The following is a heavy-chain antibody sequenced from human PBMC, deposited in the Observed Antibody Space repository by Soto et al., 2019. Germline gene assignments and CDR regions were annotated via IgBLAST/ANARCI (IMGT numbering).Heavy chain of an antibody. CDR3: TTTPVLRFDAFDI. J-gene: IGHJ3*02. CDR1: GFTFSNAW. Sequence: GSLRLSCAASGFTFSNAWMSWVRQAPGKGLEWVGRIKSKTDGGTTDYAAPVKGRFTISRDDSKNTLYLQMNSLKTDDTAVYYCTTTPVLRFDAFDIWGQGTMVTVSS. CDR2: IKSKTDGGTT. D-gene: IGHD3-3*01. V-gene: IGHV3-15*01.